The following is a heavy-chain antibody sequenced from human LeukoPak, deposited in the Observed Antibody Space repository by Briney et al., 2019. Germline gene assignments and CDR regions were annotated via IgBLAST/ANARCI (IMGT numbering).Heavy chain of an antibody. Sequence: ASVKVSFKASGYTFTGYYMHWVRQAPGQGLEWMGWINPNSGGTNYAQKFQGRVTMTRDTSISTAYMELSRLRSDDTAVYYCAGASGFDSSGYYPGGAYWGQGTLVTVSS. CDR2: INPNSGGT. CDR3: AGASGFDSSGYYPGGAY. CDR1: GYTFTGYY. V-gene: IGHV1-2*02. D-gene: IGHD3-22*01. J-gene: IGHJ4*02.